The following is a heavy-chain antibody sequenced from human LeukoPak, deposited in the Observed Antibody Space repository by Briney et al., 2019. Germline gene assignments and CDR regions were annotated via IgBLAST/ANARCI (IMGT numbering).Heavy chain of an antibody. V-gene: IGHV1-18*01. J-gene: IGHJ6*02. Sequence: GASVKVSCKASGYTFTSYGISWVRQAPGQGLEWMGWISAYNGNTNYAQKLQGRVTMTTDTSTSTAYMELRSLRSDDTAVYYCARGERYYDSSGYYGSDYYYGMDVWGQGTTVTVSS. CDR2: ISAYNGNT. CDR3: ARGERYYDSSGYYGSDYYYGMDV. CDR1: GYTFTSYG. D-gene: IGHD3-22*01.